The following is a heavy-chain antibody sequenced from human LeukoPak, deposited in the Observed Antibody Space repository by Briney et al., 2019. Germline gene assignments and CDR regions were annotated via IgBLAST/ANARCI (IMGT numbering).Heavy chain of an antibody. CDR3: ARAPMIVTRGAFDI. J-gene: IGHJ3*02. CDR2: IYYGGST. Sequence: SETLSLTCTVSGGSISSSSYYWGWIRQPPGKGLEWIGSIYYGGSTYDNPSLKSRVTISVDTSKNQFSLKLSSVTAADMAVYYCARAPMIVTRGAFDIWGQGTMVTVSS. CDR1: GGSISSSSYY. V-gene: IGHV4-39*07. D-gene: IGHD3-22*01.